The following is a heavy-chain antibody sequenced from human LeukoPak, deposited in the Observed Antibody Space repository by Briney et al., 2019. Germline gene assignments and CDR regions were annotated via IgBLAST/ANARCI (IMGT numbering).Heavy chain of an antibody. D-gene: IGHD3-22*01. CDR1: GFTLSRYA. CDR2: ISGSSSII. J-gene: IGHJ3*02. Sequence: GGSLRLSCAASGFTLSRYAMSWVRQAPGKGLEWVSFISGSSSIIHYADSVKGRFTVSRDNAKNSLYLQMNSLRAEDTAVYYCARSGTTYYYDSGSRIWGQGTMVTVSS. CDR3: ARSGTTYYYDSGSRI. V-gene: IGHV3-48*04.